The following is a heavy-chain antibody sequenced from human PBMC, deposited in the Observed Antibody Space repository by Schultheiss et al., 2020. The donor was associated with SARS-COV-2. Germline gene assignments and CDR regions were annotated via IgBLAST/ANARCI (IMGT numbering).Heavy chain of an antibody. V-gene: IGHV3-23*01. CDR3: AKDSSSGSYSPYYFDY. CDR1: GFTFSSYA. J-gene: IGHJ4*02. D-gene: IGHD1-26*01. Sequence: EGSLRLSCAASGFTFSSYAMSWVRQAPGKGLEWVSAISGSGGSTYYADSVKGRFTISRDNSKNTLYLQMNSLRAEDTAVYYCAKDSSSGSYSPYYFDYWGQGTLVTVSS. CDR2: ISGSGGST.